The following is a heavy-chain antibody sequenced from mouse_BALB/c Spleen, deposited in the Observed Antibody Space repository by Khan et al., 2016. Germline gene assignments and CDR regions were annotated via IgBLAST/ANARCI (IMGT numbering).Heavy chain of an antibody. CDR3: VGPDSHGGCDY. J-gene: IGHJ2*01. V-gene: IGHV10-1*02. Sequence: EVQLVESGGGLVQPKGSLKLSCAASGFTFNTYAMNWVRQAPGKGLEWVARIRSISNNYATYYADSVKDRLTISRDDSQSMIYLKMNNLETAVTSMHYCVGPDSHGGCDYWGQGTTLTVSS. CDR2: IRSISNNYAT. CDR1: GFTFNTYA.